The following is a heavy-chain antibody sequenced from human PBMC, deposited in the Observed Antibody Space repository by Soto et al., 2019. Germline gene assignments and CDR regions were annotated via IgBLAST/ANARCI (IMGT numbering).Heavy chain of an antibody. J-gene: IGHJ4*02. D-gene: IGHD3-10*01. Sequence: PSETLSLTCTVSGGSISSGDYYWSWIRQPPGKGLEWIGYIYYSGSTYYNPSLKSRVTISVDTSKNQFSLKLSSVTAADTAVYYCARDYGSGSYYNFQLDYWGQGTLVTVSS. CDR1: GGSISSGDYY. V-gene: IGHV4-30-4*01. CDR3: ARDYGSGSYYNFQLDY. CDR2: IYYSGST.